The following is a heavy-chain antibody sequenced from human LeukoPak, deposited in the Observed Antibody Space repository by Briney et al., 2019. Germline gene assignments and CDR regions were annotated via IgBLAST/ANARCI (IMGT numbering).Heavy chain of an antibody. J-gene: IGHJ6*03. CDR1: GGTFSSYA. CDR2: IIPIFGTA. D-gene: IGHD6-19*01. Sequence: SVKVSCRASGGTFSSYAISWVRQAPGQGLEWMGGIIPIFGTANYAQKFQGRVTITADESTSTAYMELSSLRSEDTAVYYCARTYSSGWDYYYYYMDVWGKGTTVTVSS. V-gene: IGHV1-69*13. CDR3: ARTYSSGWDYYYYYMDV.